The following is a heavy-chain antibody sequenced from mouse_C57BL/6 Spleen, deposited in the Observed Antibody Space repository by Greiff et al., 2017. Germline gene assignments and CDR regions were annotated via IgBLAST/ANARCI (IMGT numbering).Heavy chain of an antibody. CDR1: GYSFTSYY. V-gene: IGHV1-66*01. J-gene: IGHJ2*01. Sequence: QVQLQQSGPELVKPGASVKISCKASGYSFTSYYIHWVKQRPGQGLEWIGWIYPGSGNTKYNEKFKGKATLTADTSSSTAYMQLSSLTSEDSAVYYCASDYGSIDYFDYWGQGTTLTVSS. CDR2: IYPGSGNT. CDR3: ASDYGSIDYFDY. D-gene: IGHD1-1*01.